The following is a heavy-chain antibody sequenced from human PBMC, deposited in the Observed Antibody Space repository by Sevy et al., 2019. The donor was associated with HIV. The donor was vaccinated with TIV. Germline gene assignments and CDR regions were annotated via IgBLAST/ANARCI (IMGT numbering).Heavy chain of an antibody. CDR2: ISGSGTRT. J-gene: IGHJ6*03. D-gene: IGHD3-22*01. CDR3: AKEGGGHYDPDEIGYYFYYYNMDV. CDR1: GFSFDSYG. V-gene: IGHV3-23*01. Sequence: GGSLRLSCAVSGFSFDSYGMTWVRQAPGKGLEWVSGISGSGTRTYYADSVKGRFSISRDNSKNRLYLQMNSLRSEDRAKDYCAKEGGGHYDPDEIGYYFYYYNMDVWGKGTTVTVSS.